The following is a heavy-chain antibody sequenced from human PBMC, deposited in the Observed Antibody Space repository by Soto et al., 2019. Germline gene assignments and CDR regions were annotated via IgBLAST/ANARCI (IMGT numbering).Heavy chain of an antibody. V-gene: IGHV3-64D*06. CDR2: ISSNGGNT. D-gene: IGHD6-19*01. J-gene: IGHJ4*02. CDR3: VKEGYMRSDWYGQFDC. CDR1: GFTFNTFA. Sequence: GGSLRLSCSASGFTFNTFAMHWVRQTPGKGLEFVSAISSNGGNTYYADSVKGRFAISRDNSKNTLYLQMYCLRPEDTALYYCVKEGYMRSDWYGQFDCWGQGTLVTVSS.